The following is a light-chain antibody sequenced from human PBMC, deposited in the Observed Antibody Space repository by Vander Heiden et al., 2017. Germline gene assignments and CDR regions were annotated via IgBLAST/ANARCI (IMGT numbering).Light chain of an antibody. V-gene: IGKV1-39*01. CDR3: QQTFSIPLT. J-gene: IGKJ4*01. Sequence: IQMTQSPSSLSASVGDRVTITCRASQSVSYYLNWYQQKPGQAPKLLIYAASSLQTGVPSRFGGSGSGTDFTLTITSLQPEDFATYYCQQTFSIPLTFGGGTKVEIK. CDR2: AAS. CDR1: QSVSYY.